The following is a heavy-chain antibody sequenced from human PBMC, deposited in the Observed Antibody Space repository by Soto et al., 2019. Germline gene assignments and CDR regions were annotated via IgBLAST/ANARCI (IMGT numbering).Heavy chain of an antibody. V-gene: IGHV4-31*03. CDR1: GGSISSGGYY. CDR2: IYYSGST. D-gene: IGHD1-7*01. Sequence: SETVSLTCTVSGGSISSGGYYWSWIRQHPGKGLEWIGYIYYSGSTYYNPSLKSRVTISVDTSKNQFSLKLSSVTAADTAVYYCARTVNFLYYFDNWGQGTLVTVSS. J-gene: IGHJ4*02. CDR3: ARTVNFLYYFDN.